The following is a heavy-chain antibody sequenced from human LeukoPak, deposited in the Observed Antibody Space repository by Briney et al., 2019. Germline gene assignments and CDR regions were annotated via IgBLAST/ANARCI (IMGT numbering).Heavy chain of an antibody. CDR1: GFTFSSYA. CDR2: ISGSGGST. V-gene: IGHV3-23*01. Sequence: PGGSLRLSCAASGFTFSSYAMSWVRQAPGKGLEWVSTISGSGGSTYYADSVKGRFTISRDNAKNTLYLQMNSLRDEDTAVYYCARAGYYRFDYWGQGTLVTVSS. J-gene: IGHJ4*02. CDR3: ARAGYYRFDY. D-gene: IGHD2/OR15-2a*01.